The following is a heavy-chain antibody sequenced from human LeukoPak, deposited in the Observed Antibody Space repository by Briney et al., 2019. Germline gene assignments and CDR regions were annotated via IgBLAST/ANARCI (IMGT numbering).Heavy chain of an antibody. CDR1: GYTFTGYY. CDR3: ARDSLPIAAAGGPPDY. J-gene: IGHJ4*02. Sequence: GSVKVSCKASGYTFTGYYMHWVRQAPGQGLEWMGRINPNSGGTNYAQKFQGRVTMTRDTSISTAYMELSRLRSDDTAVYYCARDSLPIAAAGGPPDYWGQGTLVTVSS. CDR2: INPNSGGT. D-gene: IGHD6-13*01. V-gene: IGHV1-2*06.